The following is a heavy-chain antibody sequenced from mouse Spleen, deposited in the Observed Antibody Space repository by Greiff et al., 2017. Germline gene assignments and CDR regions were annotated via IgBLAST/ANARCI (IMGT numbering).Heavy chain of an antibody. CDR3: ARGWLLRYFDV. J-gene: IGHJ1*01. V-gene: IGHV5-16*01. CDR1: GFTFSDYY. CDR2: INYDGSST. D-gene: IGHD2-3*01. Sequence: EVHLVESEGGLVQPGSSMKLSCTASGFTFSDYYMAWVRQVPEKGLEWVANINYDGSSTYYLDSLKSRFIISRDNAKNILYLQMSSLKSEDTATYYCARGWLLRYFDVWGAGTTVTVSS.